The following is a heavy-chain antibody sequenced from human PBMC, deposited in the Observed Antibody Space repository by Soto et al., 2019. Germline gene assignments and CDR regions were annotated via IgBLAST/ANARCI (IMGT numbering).Heavy chain of an antibody. CDR3: AKDLLRPGRAYGMDV. Sequence: ESGGGVVKPGRSLRLSCAASGFTFSSYGMHWGRQAPGKGLEWVAVISYDGSNKYYADSVKGRFPISRDNSKNTLYLQMNSLRAEDTAVYYCAKDLLRPGRAYGMDVWCQGTTVTVSS. V-gene: IGHV3-30*18. CDR1: GFTFSSYG. CDR2: ISYDGSNK. J-gene: IGHJ6*02.